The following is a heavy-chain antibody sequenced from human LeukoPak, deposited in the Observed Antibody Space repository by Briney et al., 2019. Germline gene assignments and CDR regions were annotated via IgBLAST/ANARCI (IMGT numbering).Heavy chain of an antibody. D-gene: IGHD2-21*02. J-gene: IGHJ5*02. Sequence: SETLSLTCAVYGGSFSGYYWSWIRQPPGKGLEWIGEINHSGSTNYNPSPQSRVTISVDTSKNQFSLKLSSVTAADTAVYYCARHVVVVTATPQTLRTNTPDNWFDPGGQEPWSPSPQ. V-gene: IGHV4-34*01. CDR2: INHSGST. CDR1: GGSFSGYY. CDR3: ARHVVVVTATPQTLRTNTPDNWFDP.